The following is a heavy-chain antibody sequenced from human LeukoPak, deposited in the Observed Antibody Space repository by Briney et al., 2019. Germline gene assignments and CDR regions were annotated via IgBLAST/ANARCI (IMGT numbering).Heavy chain of an antibody. Sequence: ASVKVSCEASGYTFTKCYMLWVRQAPGQGLEWMGGINPSSGGTDYAQKFQGRVTMTRDTSISTAYMELSRLRSDDTAMYYCARGYCSGGSCYSVENWFDPWGQGTLVTVSS. J-gene: IGHJ5*02. V-gene: IGHV1-2*02. CDR1: GYTFTKCY. D-gene: IGHD2-15*01. CDR3: ARGYCSGGSCYSVENWFDP. CDR2: INPSSGGT.